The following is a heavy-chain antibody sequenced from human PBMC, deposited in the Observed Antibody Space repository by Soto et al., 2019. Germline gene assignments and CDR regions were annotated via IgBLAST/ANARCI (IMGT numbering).Heavy chain of an antibody. CDR1: GGSISSYY. D-gene: IGHD6-13*01. CDR3: ARQQRLVLNAFDI. V-gene: IGHV4-59*01. Sequence: SETLSLTCTVSGGSISSYYWSWIRQPPGKGLEWIGYIYYSGSTNYNPSLKSRVTISVDTSKNQFSLKLSSVTAADTAVYYCARQQRLVLNAFDIWGQGTMVTV. J-gene: IGHJ3*02. CDR2: IYYSGST.